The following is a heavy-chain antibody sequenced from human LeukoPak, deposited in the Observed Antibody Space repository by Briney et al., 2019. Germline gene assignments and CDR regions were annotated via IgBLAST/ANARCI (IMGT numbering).Heavy chain of an antibody. CDR2: IYPGDSGT. D-gene: IGHD6-13*01. CDR3: ARLSSSRSIGDY. Sequence: GESLKISCKGSGYNFANYWIAWVRQVPGKGLEWMGIIYPGDSGTRYSPSFQGQVTISADKSISTAYLQWSSLKASDTAMYYCARLSSSRSIGDYWGQGTLVTVSS. J-gene: IGHJ4*02. CDR1: GYNFANYW. V-gene: IGHV5-51*01.